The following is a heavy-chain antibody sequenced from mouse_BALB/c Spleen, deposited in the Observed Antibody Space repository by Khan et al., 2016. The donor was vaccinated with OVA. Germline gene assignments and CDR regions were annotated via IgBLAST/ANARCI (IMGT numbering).Heavy chain of an antibody. Sequence: EVQLVESGPSLVKPSQTLSLTCSVTGDSITSTYWNWIRKFPGNKLEYMGYISYSGTTYYNPSLKRRISITRDTSKNQFYLQLNSVTTEDTATYYCARGDDYDVFDYWGQGTTLTVSS. CDR3: ARGDDYDVFDY. CDR1: GDSITSTY. D-gene: IGHD2-4*01. V-gene: IGHV3-8*02. CDR2: ISYSGTT. J-gene: IGHJ2*01.